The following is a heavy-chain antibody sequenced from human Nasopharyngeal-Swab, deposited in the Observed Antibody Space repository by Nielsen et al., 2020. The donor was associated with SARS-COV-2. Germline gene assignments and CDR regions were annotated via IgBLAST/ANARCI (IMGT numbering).Heavy chain of an antibody. J-gene: IGHJ4*02. Sequence: GESLKISCAASGFPFRRSWMSWVRQAPGKGLEWVANIKQDGSEKYYVDSVKGRFTISRDNAKNSLYLQMNSLRAEDTAVYYCARGDILTPYYFDYWGQGTLVTVSS. CDR3: ARGDILTPYYFDY. D-gene: IGHD3-9*01. CDR2: IKQDGSEK. CDR1: GFPFRRSW. V-gene: IGHV3-7*04.